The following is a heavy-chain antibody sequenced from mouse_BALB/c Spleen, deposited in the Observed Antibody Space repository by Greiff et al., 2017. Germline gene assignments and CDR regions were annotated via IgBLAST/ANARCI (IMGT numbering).Heavy chain of an antibody. D-gene: IGHD2-4*01. CDR3: ARGLRVAMDY. J-gene: IGHJ4*01. Sequence: VQLQQSGAELAKPGASVKMSCKASGYTFTSYCMHWVKQRPGQGLEWIGYINPSTGYTEYNQKFKDKATLTADKSSSTAYMQLSSLTSEDSAVYYCARGLRVAMDYWGQGTSVTVSS. CDR1: GYTFTSYC. CDR2: INPSTGYT. V-gene: IGHV1-7*01.